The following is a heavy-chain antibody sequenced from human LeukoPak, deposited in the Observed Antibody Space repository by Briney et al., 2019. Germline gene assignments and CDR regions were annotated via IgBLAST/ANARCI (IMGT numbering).Heavy chain of an antibody. D-gene: IGHD4-17*01. CDR2: ISGSGSTI. CDR1: GFTFTNSA. Sequence: GGSLRLSCVASGFTFTNSAMIWLRQAPGKGLKWVSVISGSGSTIYYADSVKGRFTISRDNSKDTLYPQMNSLEAEDTAVYYCAPTTVPPAYFDPWGPGTLVTVSS. V-gene: IGHV3-23*01. J-gene: IGHJ5*02. CDR3: APTTVPPAYFDP.